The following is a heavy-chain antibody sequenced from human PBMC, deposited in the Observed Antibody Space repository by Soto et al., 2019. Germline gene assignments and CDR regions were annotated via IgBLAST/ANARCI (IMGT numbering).Heavy chain of an antibody. CDR3: ARGYHYIWNPAFDY. D-gene: IGHD3-16*01. Sequence: PGGSLRLSCAASGFTFSSYAMSWVRQAPGKGLEWVSAISGSGGSTYYADSVKGRFTIPRDNSKNTLYLQMNSLRAEDTAVYYCARGYHYIWNPAFDYWGQGTLVTVSS. J-gene: IGHJ4*02. CDR1: GFTFSSYA. V-gene: IGHV3-23*01. CDR2: ISGSGGST.